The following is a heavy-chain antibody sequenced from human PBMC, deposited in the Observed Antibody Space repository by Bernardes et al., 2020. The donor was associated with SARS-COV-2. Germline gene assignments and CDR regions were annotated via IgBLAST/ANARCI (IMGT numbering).Heavy chain of an antibody. D-gene: IGHD6-19*01. CDR2: INNVGTT. CDR3: ASISSDSRGWYHFDS. V-gene: IGHV3-66*02. CDR1: GFTVSRNY. Sequence: SLSLSCAASGFTVSRNYMGWVRQAPGKGLEWLSFINNVGTTDYADSVKGRFTISRATAENTLYLQMISLRPEDTAVYFCASISSDSRGWYHFDSWGQGTLVTVSS. J-gene: IGHJ4*02.